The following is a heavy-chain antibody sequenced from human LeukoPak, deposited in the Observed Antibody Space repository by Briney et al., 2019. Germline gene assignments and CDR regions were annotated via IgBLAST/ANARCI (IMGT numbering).Heavy chain of an antibody. J-gene: IGHJ6*02. CDR1: GYTFTSYY. CDR3: ARVVLEWLSQHAHYYYYGMDV. CDR2: INPSGGST. Sequence: ASVKVSCKASGYTFTSYYMHWVRQAPGQGLEWMGIINPSGGSTSYAQKFQGRVTMTRDTSTSTVYMELSSLRSEDTAVYYCARVVLEWLSQHAHYYYYGMDVWGQGTTVTVSS. D-gene: IGHD3-3*01. V-gene: IGHV1-46*01.